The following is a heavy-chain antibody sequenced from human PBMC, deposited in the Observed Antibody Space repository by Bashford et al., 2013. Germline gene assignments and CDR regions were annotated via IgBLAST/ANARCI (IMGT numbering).Heavy chain of an antibody. CDR1: GGSVDEYF. D-gene: IGHD3-9*01. V-gene: IGHV4-4*07. CDR3: AREAWYFYDSGESFSMFLGR. Sequence: SETLSLTCTVSGGSVDEYFWSWIRQPAGKGLEWLGRIYATGSTNYSPSLESRITMSIDASKSQFSLKMTSVSAADTARYYCAREAWYFYDSGESFSMFLGRWGQGIQVTVSS. CDR2: IYATGST. J-gene: IGHJ4*02.